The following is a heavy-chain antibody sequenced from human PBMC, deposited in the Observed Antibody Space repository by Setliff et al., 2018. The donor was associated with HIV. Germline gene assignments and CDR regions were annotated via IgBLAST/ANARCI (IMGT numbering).Heavy chain of an antibody. J-gene: IGHJ6*02. Sequence: GASVKVSCKASGYTFTGHYLHWVRQAPGQGLEWLGWVNPNSGDAIYAQNFQGRATMTRDTSINAAYMELRGLRSDDTAVYYCARNFGLSPSGKYYYYYGMDIWGQGTTVTVSS. CDR3: ARNFGLSPSGKYYYYYGMDI. D-gene: IGHD3-10*01. CDR2: VNPNSGDA. V-gene: IGHV1-2*02. CDR1: GYTFTGHY.